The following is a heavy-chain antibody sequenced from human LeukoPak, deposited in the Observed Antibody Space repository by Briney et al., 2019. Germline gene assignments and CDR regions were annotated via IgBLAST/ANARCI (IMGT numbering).Heavy chain of an antibody. CDR2: INRGGSTT. V-gene: IGHV3-74*03. D-gene: IGHD3-10*01. CDR3: ARDKKSGESSEIDY. J-gene: IGHJ4*02. CDR1: GFTFSNYW. Sequence: GGSLRLSCAASGFTFSNYWVHWVRQAPGKGLVWVSRINRGGSTTKYADSVKGRFTVSRDNAKDTLNLQMNSLRAEDTAVYYCARDKKSGESSEIDYWGQGTLVTVSS.